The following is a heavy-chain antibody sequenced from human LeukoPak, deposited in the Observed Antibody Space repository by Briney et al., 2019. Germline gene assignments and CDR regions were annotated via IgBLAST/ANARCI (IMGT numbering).Heavy chain of an antibody. V-gene: IGHV1-18*01. Sequence: ASVKVSCKASGYSFTDYDFSWVRQAPGQGLEWLGWVSIYNDNTNYAREFQDRITMTTDISTSTAYMELKSLTSDDTAVYFCARTGHYQFDSWGQGTLVTVSS. J-gene: IGHJ4*02. CDR2: VSIYNDNT. CDR3: ARTGHYQFDS. D-gene: IGHD3-9*01. CDR1: GYSFTDYD.